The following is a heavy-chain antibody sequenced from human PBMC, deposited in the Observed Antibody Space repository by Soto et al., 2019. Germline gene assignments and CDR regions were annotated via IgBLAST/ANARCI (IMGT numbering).Heavy chain of an antibody. D-gene: IGHD2-21*02. V-gene: IGHV3-30-3*01. CDR2: ISYDGGNK. CDR1: GFTFSSYA. Sequence: GGSLRLSCAASGFTFSSYAMHWVRQAPGKGLEWVAVISYDGGNKYYADSVKGRFTISRDNSKNTLYLQMNSLRAEDTAVYYCARARSRVVTLRWPSGWFDPWGQGTLVTVSS. J-gene: IGHJ5*02. CDR3: ARARSRVVTLRWPSGWFDP.